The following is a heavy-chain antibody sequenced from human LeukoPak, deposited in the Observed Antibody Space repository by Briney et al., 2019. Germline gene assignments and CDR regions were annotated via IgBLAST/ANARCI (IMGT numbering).Heavy chain of an antibody. V-gene: IGHV3-11*01. J-gene: IGHJ4*02. CDR3: ARENDYVWGSYRPTVY. Sequence: GGSLRLSCAASGFTFSDYYMSWIRQAPGKGLEWVSYISSSGSTIYYADSVKGRFTISRDNAKNSLYLQMNSLRAEDTAVYYCARENDYVWGSYRPTVYWGQGTLVTVSS. CDR1: GFTFSDYY. CDR2: ISSSGSTI. D-gene: IGHD3-16*02.